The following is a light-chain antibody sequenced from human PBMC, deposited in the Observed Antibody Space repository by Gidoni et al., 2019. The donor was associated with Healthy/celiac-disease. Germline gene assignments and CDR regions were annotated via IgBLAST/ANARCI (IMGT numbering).Light chain of an antibody. CDR2: DDS. CDR3: QVWDRSSDHRV. V-gene: IGLV3-21*02. CDR1: NIGSKS. Sequence: SYVLTQPPSVSVAPGQTARITCGGNNIGSKSVHWYQKKPGQAPVLVVYDDSDRPSGIPELFSGSNSGNTATLTISRVEAGDEADYYCQVWDRSSDHRVFGGGTKLTVL. J-gene: IGLJ2*01.